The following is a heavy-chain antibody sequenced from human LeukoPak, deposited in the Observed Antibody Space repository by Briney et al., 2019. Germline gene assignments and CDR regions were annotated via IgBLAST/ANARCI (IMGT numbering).Heavy chain of an antibody. V-gene: IGHV3-11*06. CDR3: ARDLAPRSFDY. Sequence: GGSLRLSCAASGFTFSDYYMNWIRQAPGKGLEWVSSISSISTYTAYADSLRGRFTISRDNSNNSLYLQMDSLRVEDTAVYYCARDLAPRSFDYWGQGTLVTVSS. D-gene: IGHD5-24*01. CDR1: GFTFSDYY. J-gene: IGHJ4*02. CDR2: ISSIST.